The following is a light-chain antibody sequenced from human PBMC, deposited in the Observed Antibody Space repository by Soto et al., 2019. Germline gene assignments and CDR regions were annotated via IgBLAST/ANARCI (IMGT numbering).Light chain of an antibody. J-gene: IGKJ1*01. CDR3: QQYDKSLRT. Sequence: DIHMTQSPSTLSVSAGERVSLTCRASQSVSSWLAWYQQKPGKAPRLLIYFASTMASGVPSRFTGSGSGTEFTLTISSLQSEDLAVYYCQQYDKSLRTFGQGTKVDIK. V-gene: IGKV1-5*01. CDR2: FAS. CDR1: QSVSSW.